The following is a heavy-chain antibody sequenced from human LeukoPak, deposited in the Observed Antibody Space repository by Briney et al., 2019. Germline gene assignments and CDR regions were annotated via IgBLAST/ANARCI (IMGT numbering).Heavy chain of an antibody. V-gene: IGHV3-23*01. CDR1: GFTFSSYA. J-gene: IGHJ4*02. CDR2: ISGSGGST. D-gene: IGHD6-13*01. CDR3: ARVSSSWYPGPLYYFDY. Sequence: GGSLRLSCAASGFTFSSYAMSWVRQAPGKGLEWVSAISGSGGSTYYADSVKGRFTISRDNSKNTLYLQMNSLRAEDTAVYYCARVSSSWYPGPLYYFDYWGQGTLVTVSS.